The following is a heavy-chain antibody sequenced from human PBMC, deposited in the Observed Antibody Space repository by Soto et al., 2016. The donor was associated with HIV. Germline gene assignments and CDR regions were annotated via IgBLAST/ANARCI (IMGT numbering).Heavy chain of an antibody. V-gene: IGHV3-23*01. CDR1: GFSFSNYA. D-gene: IGHD3-22*01. CDR2: ISGSGSST. Sequence: QLLESGGALVQPGGSLRLSCAASGFSFSNYAMSWVRQAPGKGLQWVSGISGSGSSTYYADSVKGRFTISRGNSKNTLYLQMKSLRAEDTAVYYCAKKGWMIAKDRNWYFDLWGLGHPGHCLL. J-gene: IGHJ2*01. CDR3: AKKGWMIAKDRNWYFDL.